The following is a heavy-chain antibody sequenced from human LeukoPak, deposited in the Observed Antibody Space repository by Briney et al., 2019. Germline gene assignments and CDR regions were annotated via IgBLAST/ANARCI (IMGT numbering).Heavy chain of an antibody. CDR1: GFTFSSYS. V-gene: IGHV3-21*04. J-gene: IGHJ6*02. CDR2: ISSSSSSYI. Sequence: GGSLRLSCAASGFTFSSYSMNWVRQAPGKGLEWVSSISSSSSSYIYYADSVKGRFTISRDNAKNSLYLQMNSLRAEDTAVYYCARDSGGPRTYYYYYYGMDVWGQGTTVTVSS. CDR3: ARDSGGPRTYYYYYYGMDV. D-gene: IGHD2-15*01.